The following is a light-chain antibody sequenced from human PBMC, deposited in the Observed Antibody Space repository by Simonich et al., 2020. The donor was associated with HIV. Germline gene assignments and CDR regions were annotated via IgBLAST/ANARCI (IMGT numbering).Light chain of an antibody. CDR1: SSNIRAGYD. Sequence: QSVLTQPPSVSGAPGQRVTISCSGSSSNIRAGYDVHWYQQLPGTAPKILIYGNSNRPSGVPDRFSGSKSGTSASLAITGLQAEDEADYYCQSYDSSLSGSVFGGGTKLTVL. CDR2: GNS. V-gene: IGLV1-40*01. J-gene: IGLJ3*02. CDR3: QSYDSSLSGSV.